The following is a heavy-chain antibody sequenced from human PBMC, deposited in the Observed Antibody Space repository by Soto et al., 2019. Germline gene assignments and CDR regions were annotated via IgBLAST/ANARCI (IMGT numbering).Heavy chain of an antibody. D-gene: IGHD5-18*01. CDR2: IYPGDSDT. CDR1: GYSFTSYW. J-gene: IGHJ6*02. V-gene: IGHV5-51*01. CDR3: ARLEGSSDKAWEDYYYGMDV. Sequence: GESLKISCKGAGYSFTSYWIGWVRQMPGKGLEWMGIIYPGDSDTRYSPSFQGQVTISADKSISTAYLQWSSLKASDTAMYYCARLEGSSDKAWEDYYYGMDVWGQGTTVTVSS.